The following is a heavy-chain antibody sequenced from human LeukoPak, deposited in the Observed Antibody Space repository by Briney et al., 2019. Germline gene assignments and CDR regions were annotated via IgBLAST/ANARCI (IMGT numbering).Heavy chain of an antibody. D-gene: IGHD4-17*01. CDR2: IYPGDSDT. CDR3: ARAPAHYGVYGMDV. Sequence: GESLKISCKGSGYSFTSYWIGWGRQRPGKGVEWMGIIYPGDSDTRYSPSFQGQVTISADKSTSTAYLQWRSPKASDTAMYSCARAPAHYGVYGMDVWGKGTPVTVSS. J-gene: IGHJ6*04. V-gene: IGHV5-51*01. CDR1: GYSFTSYW.